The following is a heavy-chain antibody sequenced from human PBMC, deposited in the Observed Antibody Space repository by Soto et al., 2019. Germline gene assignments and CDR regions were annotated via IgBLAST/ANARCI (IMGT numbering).Heavy chain of an antibody. V-gene: IGHV3-30*18. CDR1: GFTFSSYG. CDR3: AKVSTLLWFGTGGMDV. J-gene: IGHJ6*02. D-gene: IGHD3-10*01. CDR2: ISYDGSNK. Sequence: QVQLVESGGGVVQPGRSLRLSCAASGFTFSSYGMHWVRQAPGKGLEWVAVISYDGSNKYYADSVKGRFTISRDNSKNTLYLQMNSLRAEDTAVYYCAKVSTLLWFGTGGMDVCGQGTTVTVSS.